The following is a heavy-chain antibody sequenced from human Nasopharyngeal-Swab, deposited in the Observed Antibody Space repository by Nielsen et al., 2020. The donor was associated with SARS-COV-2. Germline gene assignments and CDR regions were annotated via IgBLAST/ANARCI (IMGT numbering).Heavy chain of an antibody. CDR2: INPNSGGT. Sequence: ASVKVSCKASGYTFTGYYMHWVRQAPGQGLEWMGRINPNSGGTIYAQKFQGRVTMTEDTSTDTAYMELSSLRSEDTAVYYCATAPPIRYGEETGWFDPWGQGTLVTVSS. CDR1: GYTFTGYY. J-gene: IGHJ5*02. CDR3: ATAPPIRYGEETGWFDP. V-gene: IGHV1-2*06. D-gene: IGHD4-17*01.